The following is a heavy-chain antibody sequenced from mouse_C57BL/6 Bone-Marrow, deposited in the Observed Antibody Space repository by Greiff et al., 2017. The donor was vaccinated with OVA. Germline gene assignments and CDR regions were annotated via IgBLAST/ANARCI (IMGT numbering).Heavy chain of an antibody. CDR3: ARHYGSSYGFAY. CDR1: GYAFTNYL. V-gene: IGHV1-54*01. J-gene: IGHJ3*01. CDR2: INPGSGGT. D-gene: IGHD1-1*01. Sequence: QVQLNESGAELVRPGTSVKVSCKASGYAFTNYLIEWVKQRPGQGLEWIGVINPGSGGTNYNEKFKGKATLTADKSSSTAYMQLSSLTSEDSAVYFCARHYGSSYGFAYWGQGTLVTVSA.